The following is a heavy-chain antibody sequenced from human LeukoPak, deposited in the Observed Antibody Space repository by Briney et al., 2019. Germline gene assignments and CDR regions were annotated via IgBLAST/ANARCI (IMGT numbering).Heavy chain of an antibody. V-gene: IGHV4-59*11. CDR3: ARDYYDSRGEAFDT. CDR1: GDSIGSHY. CDR2: IFYVGST. D-gene: IGHD3-22*01. Sequence: KPSETLSLTCTVSGDSIGSHYWSWIRQPPGKGLEWIGYIFYVGSTNYNPSLKSRVTISVDTSKNQFSLKLNSVIAADTAVYYCARDYYDSRGEAFDTWGQGTMVTVSS. J-gene: IGHJ3*02.